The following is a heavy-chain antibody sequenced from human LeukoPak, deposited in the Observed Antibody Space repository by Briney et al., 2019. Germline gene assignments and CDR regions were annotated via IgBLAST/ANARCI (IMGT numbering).Heavy chain of an antibody. J-gene: IGHJ6*02. CDR2: ISGSGGST. CDR1: GFTFSSYA. V-gene: IGHV3-23*01. D-gene: IGHD3-3*01. Sequence: GASLRLSCAASGFTFSSYAMSWVRQAPGKGLEWVSAISGSGGSTYYADSVKGRFTIPRDNSKNTLYLQMNSLRAEDTAVYYCAKAGYDFWSGPGGYYYGMDVWGQGTTVTVSS. CDR3: AKAGYDFWSGPGGYYYGMDV.